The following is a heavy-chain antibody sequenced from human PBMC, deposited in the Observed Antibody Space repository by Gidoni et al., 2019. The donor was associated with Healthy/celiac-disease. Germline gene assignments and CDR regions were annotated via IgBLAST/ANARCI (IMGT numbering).Heavy chain of an antibody. Sequence: QVQLVESGGGVVQPGRSLRLSCAASGFTFSSYGMHWVRQAPGKGLEWVAVISYDGSNKYYADSVKGRFTISRDNSKNTLYLQMNSLRAEDTAVYYCAKDLGFVMIVVDWPGMDVWGQGTTVTVSS. CDR3: AKDLGFVMIVVDWPGMDV. CDR2: ISYDGSNK. V-gene: IGHV3-30*18. J-gene: IGHJ6*02. D-gene: IGHD3-22*01. CDR1: GFTFSSYG.